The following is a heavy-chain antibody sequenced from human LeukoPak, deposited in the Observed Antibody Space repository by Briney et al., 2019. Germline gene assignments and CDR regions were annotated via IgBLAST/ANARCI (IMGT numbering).Heavy chain of an antibody. J-gene: IGHJ4*02. Sequence: GGALRLSCGASGGTFDNYAMHRVRQAPGKGLEWVSGISWNSGRIGYADSLKGRFTISRDNAKNSLYLQMNSLRAEDTAVYYCARGIVGAIGPIDYWGQGTLVTVSS. D-gene: IGHD1-26*01. CDR3: ARGIVGAIGPIDY. V-gene: IGHV3-9*01. CDR1: GGTFDNYA. CDR2: ISWNSGRI.